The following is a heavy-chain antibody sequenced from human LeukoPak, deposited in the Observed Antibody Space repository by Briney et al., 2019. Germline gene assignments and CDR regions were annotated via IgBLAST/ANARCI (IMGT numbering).Heavy chain of an antibody. Sequence: PGGSLRLSCAASGCTFSSYAMSWVRQAPGKGLEWVSVISGSGGSTYYADSVKSRVTISRDHSKSTLYLQMTSLRAEDTAVYYCATHSGCSSTSCFHPYTWFDPWGQGTLVTVSS. D-gene: IGHD2-2*01. J-gene: IGHJ5*02. CDR1: GCTFSSYA. CDR2: ISGSGGST. CDR3: ATHSGCSSTSCFHPYTWFDP. V-gene: IGHV3-23*01.